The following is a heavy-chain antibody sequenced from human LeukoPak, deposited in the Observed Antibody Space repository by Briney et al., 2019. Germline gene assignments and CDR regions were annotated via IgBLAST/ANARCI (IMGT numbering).Heavy chain of an antibody. V-gene: IGHV3-23*01. CDR2: IRGSGGST. CDR1: GFTFSSYA. J-gene: IGHJ4*02. D-gene: IGHD1-26*01. Sequence: GGSLRLSCEASGFTFSSYAMSWVREAPGKGLEWVSAIRGSGGSTYYADSVKGRFTISRDNSKNTLYLQMNSLRAEDTAVYYCAKDWGSSGSYFWDDYWGQGTLVTVSS. CDR3: AKDWGSSGSYFWDDY.